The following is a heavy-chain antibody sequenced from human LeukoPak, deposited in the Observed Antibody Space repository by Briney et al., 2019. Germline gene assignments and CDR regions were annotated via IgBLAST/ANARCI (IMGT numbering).Heavy chain of an antibody. V-gene: IGHV1-46*01. CDR3: ARGDILTVLDY. Sequence: ASVKVSCKASGYTFTMYYFHWVRQAPGQGLEWMGMINPSNGATTYAQRFQGRVTMTRDMATTTVYMDLRSLRSDDTAVYYCARGDILTVLDYWGQGTLVTVSS. J-gene: IGHJ4*02. CDR1: GYTFTMYY. D-gene: IGHD3-9*01. CDR2: INPSNGAT.